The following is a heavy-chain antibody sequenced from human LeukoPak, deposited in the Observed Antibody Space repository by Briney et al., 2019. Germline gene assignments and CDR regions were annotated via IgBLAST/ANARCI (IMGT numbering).Heavy chain of an antibody. CDR1: GYTFTSYG. CDR2: ISAYNGNT. CDR3: ARDYGGTSEFDY. V-gene: IGHV1-18*01. D-gene: IGHD4-17*01. Sequence: GASVKLSCKASGYTFTSYGISWVRQAPGQGLEWMGWISAYNGNTNYAQKHQGRVTMTTDTSTSTDYMELRSLRSDDTAVYYWARDYGGTSEFDYWGQGTLVTVSS. J-gene: IGHJ4*02.